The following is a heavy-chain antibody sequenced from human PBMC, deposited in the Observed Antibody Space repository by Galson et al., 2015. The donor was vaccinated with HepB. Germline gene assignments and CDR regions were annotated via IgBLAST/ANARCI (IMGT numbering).Heavy chain of an antibody. D-gene: IGHD3-10*01. J-gene: IGHJ4*02. CDR3: TTWVRLLWFEESPILYY. CDR1: GFTFSNAW. Sequence: SLRLSCAASGFTFSNAWMNWVRQAPGKGLEWVGRIKSKTDGGTTDYAAPVKGRFTISRDDSKNTLYLQMNSLKTEDTAVYYCTTWVRLLWFEESPILYYWGQGTLVTVSS. V-gene: IGHV3-15*07. CDR2: IKSKTDGGTT.